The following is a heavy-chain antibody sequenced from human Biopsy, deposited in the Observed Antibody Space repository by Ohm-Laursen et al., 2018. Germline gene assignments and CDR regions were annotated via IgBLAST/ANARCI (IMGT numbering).Heavy chain of an antibody. CDR3: ARLNSGTYDASGL. D-gene: IGHD1-26*01. J-gene: IGHJ3*01. Sequence: GSLRLSCAASGFAFNLYEMNWVRQAPGKGLEWFSYIYGGGSPVSYADSVKGRFTISRDNAQNSLYLHMNSLRAEDTAVYYCARLNSGTYDASGLWGQGTMVIVSS. CDR1: GFAFNLYE. V-gene: IGHV3-48*03. CDR2: IYGGGSPV.